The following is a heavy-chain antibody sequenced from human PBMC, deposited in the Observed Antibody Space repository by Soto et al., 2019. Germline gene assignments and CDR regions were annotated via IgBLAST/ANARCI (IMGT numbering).Heavy chain of an antibody. V-gene: IGHV3-11*04. CDR1: GFTFSDYY. J-gene: IGHJ5*02. D-gene: IGHD2-2*02. CDR2: ISSSDSII. CDR3: ARDNPYCSSTSCYTGWFDP. Sequence: GGSLRLSCAASGFTFSDYYMSWIRQAPGKGLEWVSYISSSDSIIYYADSVKGRFTISRDNAKNSLYLQMNSLRAEDTAVYYCARDNPYCSSTSCYTGWFDPWGQGTLVTVSS.